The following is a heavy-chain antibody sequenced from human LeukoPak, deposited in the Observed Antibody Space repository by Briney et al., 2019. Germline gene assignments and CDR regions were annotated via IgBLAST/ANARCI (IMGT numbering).Heavy chain of an antibody. CDR3: ARHPRIIGAFDI. D-gene: IGHD3-16*01. CDR2: IYYSGST. Sequence: SETLSLTCTVSGGSISSSSYYWGWIRQPPGKGLEWIGSIYYSGSTYYNPSLESRVTISVDKSKNQFSLKLSSVTAADTAVYYCARHPRIIGAFDIWGQGTMVTVSS. V-gene: IGHV4-39*01. CDR1: GGSISSSSYY. J-gene: IGHJ3*02.